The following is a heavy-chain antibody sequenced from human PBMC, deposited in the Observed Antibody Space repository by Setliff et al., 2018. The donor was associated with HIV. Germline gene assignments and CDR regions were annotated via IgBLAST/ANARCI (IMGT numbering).Heavy chain of an antibody. CDR3: ADELSIAVAEYFQH. Sequence: RFSCAASGFPFSSYAMSWVRQAPGKGLAWVSAISGNGGSTYYADAVKARFTISRNNSKNTLYLQMDNLRAEDTAVHCCADELSIAVAEYFQHWGQGTLVTVSS. V-gene: IGHV3-23*01. CDR1: GFPFSSYA. J-gene: IGHJ1*01. CDR2: ISGNGGST. D-gene: IGHD6-19*01.